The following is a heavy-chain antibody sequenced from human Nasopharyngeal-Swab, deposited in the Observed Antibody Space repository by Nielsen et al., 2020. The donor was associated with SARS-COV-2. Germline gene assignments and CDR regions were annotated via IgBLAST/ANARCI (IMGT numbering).Heavy chain of an antibody. V-gene: IGHV1-18*01. CDR3: ARDIHELWSGQFFDL. Sequence: ASVKVSCKGSGHTFVGYGITWVRQAPGQGLEWMGWIAYNGNTNYAQKFQGRVTMTTDISTSTAYMELRSLRSDDTAVYYCARDIHELWSGQFFDLWGQGSLVTASS. J-gene: IGHJ5*02. CDR2: IAYNGNT. CDR1: GHTFVGYG. D-gene: IGHD3-3*01.